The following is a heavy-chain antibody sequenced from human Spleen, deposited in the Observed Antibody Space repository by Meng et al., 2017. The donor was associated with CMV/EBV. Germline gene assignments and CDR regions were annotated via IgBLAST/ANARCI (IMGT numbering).Heavy chain of an antibody. CDR3: AKLVVGVFEMTRTGYNYYGMDV. CDR1: YG. V-gene: IGHV3-30*18. CDR2: IPYDGITN. Sequence: YGVPWVGQAPGRGPQWVAVIPYDGITNCYANSVKGRFIVSRDNSTNALFLQMNSLRPGDTALYYCAKLVVGVFEMTRTGYNYYGMDVWGQGTTVTVSS. J-gene: IGHJ6*02. D-gene: IGHD2-21*01.